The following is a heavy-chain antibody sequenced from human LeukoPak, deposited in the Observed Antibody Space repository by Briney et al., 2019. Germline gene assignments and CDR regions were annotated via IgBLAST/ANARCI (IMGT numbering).Heavy chain of an antibody. D-gene: IGHD3-10*01. CDR2: IGTAGDT. V-gene: IGHV3-13*01. CDR1: GFTFSRHD. Sequence: GGSLRLSCAASGFTFSRHDMHWVRQSTGKSLEWVSAIGTAGDTYYPGSVKGRFTISRDNSKNTLYLQMNSLRAEDTAVYYCARANTYYYGSGSSFDIWGQGTMVTVSS. CDR3: ARANTYYYGSGSSFDI. J-gene: IGHJ3*02.